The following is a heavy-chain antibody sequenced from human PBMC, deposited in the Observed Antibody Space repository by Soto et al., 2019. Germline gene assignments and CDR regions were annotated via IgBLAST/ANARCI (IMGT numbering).Heavy chain of an antibody. CDR2: IYYTGST. CDR1: GGSVNSGHYY. CDR3: ARLPPPIYSSSWYMDY. D-gene: IGHD6-13*01. J-gene: IGHJ4*02. Sequence: QVQLQESGPGLVKPSETLSLTCTVSGGSVNSGHYYWSWIRQPPGKGLECIGFIYYTGSTNYNPSLESRVTISVDTSKTQFSLKLTSVTTADTAVYYCARLPPPIYSSSWYMDYWGQGTLVTVSS. V-gene: IGHV4-61*01.